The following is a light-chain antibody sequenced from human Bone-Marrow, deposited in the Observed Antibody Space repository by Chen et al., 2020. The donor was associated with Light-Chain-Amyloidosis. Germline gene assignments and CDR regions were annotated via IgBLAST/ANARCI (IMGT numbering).Light chain of an antibody. CDR2: EDS. J-gene: IGLJ3*02. V-gene: IGLV3-21*02. CDR1: NIGSTS. Sequence: SYVLTQPSSVSVAPGQTATIAWGGNNIGSTSVHRYQQTPGQAPLLVVYEDSARPSGIPERLSGSNSGNTATLTISRVEAGDEADYYCQVWDRSSDRPVFGGGTKLPVL. CDR3: QVWDRSSDRPV.